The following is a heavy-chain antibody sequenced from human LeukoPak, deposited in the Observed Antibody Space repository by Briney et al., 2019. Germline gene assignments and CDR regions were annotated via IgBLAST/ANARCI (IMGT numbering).Heavy chain of an antibody. CDR3: ARGGGYDILTRNAGYFDY. V-gene: IGHV4-34*01. CDR2: INHSGST. J-gene: IGHJ4*02. Sequence: SETLSLTCAVYGGSFSGYYWSWIRQPPGKGLEWIGEINHSGSTNYNPSLKSRVTISVDTSKNQFSLKLSSVTAADTAVYYCARGGGYDILTRNAGYFDYWGQGTLVTVSS. CDR1: GGSFSGYY. D-gene: IGHD3-9*01.